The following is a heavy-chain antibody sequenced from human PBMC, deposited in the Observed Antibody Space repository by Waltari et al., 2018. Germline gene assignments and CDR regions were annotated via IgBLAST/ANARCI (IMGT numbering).Heavy chain of an antibody. CDR3: ARGGVSQLVWDAFDI. CDR1: GGTFSSYA. V-gene: IGHV1-69*10. CDR2: IIPILGIA. D-gene: IGHD6-6*01. J-gene: IGHJ3*02. Sequence: QVQLVQSGAEVKKPGSSVKVSCKASGGTFSSYAISWVRQAPGQGLEWMGGIIPILGIANYAQKVQGRVTITADKSTSTAYMELSSLRSEDTAVYYCARGGVSQLVWDAFDIWGQGTMVTVSS.